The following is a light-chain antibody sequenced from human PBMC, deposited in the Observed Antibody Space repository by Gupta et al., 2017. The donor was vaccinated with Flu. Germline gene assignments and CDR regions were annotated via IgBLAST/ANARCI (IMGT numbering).Light chain of an antibody. CDR2: EVS. Sequence: QSALTQPASVSGSPRQAIIISCTGTSSDVGGYNYVCWYQQHPGKAPKLMIYEVSKRPAEVSNRFSGSKSGNTASLTISGLQAEDEADYYCGAYTSSSHYVFGTGTKVTVL. CDR1: SSDVGGYNY. V-gene: IGLV2-14*01. CDR3: GAYTSSSHYV. J-gene: IGLJ1*01.